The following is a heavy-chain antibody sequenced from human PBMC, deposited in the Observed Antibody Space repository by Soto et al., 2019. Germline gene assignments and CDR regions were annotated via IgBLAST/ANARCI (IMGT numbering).Heavy chain of an antibody. CDR2: INAGNGNT. J-gene: IGHJ5*02. D-gene: IGHD2-2*01. V-gene: IGHV1-3*01. CDR3: ARNYCSSTSCYDNWFDP. CDR1: GYTFTSYA. Sequence: ASVKVSCKASGYTFTSYAMHWVRQAPGQRLEWMGWINAGNGNTKYSQKFQGRVTITRDTSASTAYMELSSLRSEGTAVYYCARNYCSSTSCYDNWFDPWGQGTLVTVSS.